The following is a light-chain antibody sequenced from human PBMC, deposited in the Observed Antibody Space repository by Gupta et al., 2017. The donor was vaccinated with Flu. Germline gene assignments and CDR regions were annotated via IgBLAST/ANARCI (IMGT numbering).Light chain of an antibody. CDR1: QNIDNH. CDR2: GAS. V-gene: IGKV3-15*01. CDR3: QQYRDWPST. J-gene: IGKJ2*01. Sequence: EIVMTQSTATLSVSPGGRATLSCWASQNIDNHLAWYQLKPGQAPRLVIYGASTRATDIPARFGGGGAETEFTLTISSLQSEDFAVYYCQQYRDWPSTFGQGTKLDIK.